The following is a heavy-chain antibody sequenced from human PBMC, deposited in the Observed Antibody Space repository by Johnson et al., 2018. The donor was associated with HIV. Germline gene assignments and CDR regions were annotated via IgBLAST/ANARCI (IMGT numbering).Heavy chain of an antibody. CDR2: IRYDGSNK. CDR3: TDYNFWTKRAFDI. Sequence: QVQLVESGGGVVQPGGSLRLSCAASGFTFSSYGMHWVRQAPGKGLEWVAFIRYDGSNKYYADSVKGRFTISRDDSKNTLYLQMNSLKIEDTAVYYCTDYNFWTKRAFDIWGQGTMVTVSS. J-gene: IGHJ3*02. D-gene: IGHD3-3*01. CDR1: GFTFSSYG. V-gene: IGHV3-30*02.